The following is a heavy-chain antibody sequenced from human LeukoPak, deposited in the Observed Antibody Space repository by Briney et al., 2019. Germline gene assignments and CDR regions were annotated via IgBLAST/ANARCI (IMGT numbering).Heavy chain of an antibody. J-gene: IGHJ4*02. CDR2: ISGNDEGT. V-gene: IGHV3-23*01. CDR3: AKRGPIYSASPGNYFDY. Sequence: PGGSLRLSCAASGFTFSTYGMTWVRQAPGKGLEWVSSISGNDEGTYYADSVKGRFTISRDNSKNTLYLQMNSLRAEDTAVYYCAKRGPIYSASPGNYFDYWGQGTLVTVSS. CDR1: GFTFSTYG. D-gene: IGHD3-10*01.